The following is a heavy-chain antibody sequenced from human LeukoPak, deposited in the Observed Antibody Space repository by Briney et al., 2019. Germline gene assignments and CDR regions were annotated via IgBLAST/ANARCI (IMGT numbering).Heavy chain of an antibody. CDR2: IYPGDSDT. V-gene: IGHV5-51*01. J-gene: IGHJ4*02. D-gene: IGHD3-22*01. Sequence: HGESLKISCKGSGYSFTSYWIGWVRQMPGKGLEWMGIIYPGDSDTRYSPSFQGQVTISADKSISTAYLQWSSLKASDTAMYYCARSYSSGYYYHPYYFDYWGQGTLVTVSS. CDR1: GYSFTSYW. CDR3: ARSYSSGYYYHPYYFDY.